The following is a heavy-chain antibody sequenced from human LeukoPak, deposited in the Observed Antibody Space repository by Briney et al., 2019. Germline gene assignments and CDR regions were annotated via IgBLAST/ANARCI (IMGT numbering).Heavy chain of an antibody. CDR1: GFTLSGYW. J-gene: IGHJ3*02. CDR2: INRDGGQR. D-gene: IGHD3-22*01. Sequence: QTGGSLRLSCAASGFTLSGYWMTWVRQGPGKGLEWVANINRDGGQRSYVDSVKGRFAISRDNAKNSLYLQMSSLKTEDTAVYCCARDISPDDYFDSHKCYYDAFDIWGQGTLVTVSS. V-gene: IGHV3-7*04. CDR3: ARDISPDDYFDSHKCYYDAFDI.